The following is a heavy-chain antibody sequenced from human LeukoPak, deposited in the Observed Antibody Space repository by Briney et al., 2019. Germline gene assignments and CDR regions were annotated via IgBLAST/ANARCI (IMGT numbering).Heavy chain of an antibody. Sequence: SETLSLTCTVSGGSISSGGYYWNWIRQHPGKGLEWIGCFYYSGSTYYNPSLKSRVTISVDTSKNQFSLKLSSVTAADAAVYYCARVPQESYCSGGTCYHHYYGMDVWGQGTTVTVSS. CDR3: ARVPQESYCSGGTCYHHYYGMDV. V-gene: IGHV4-31*03. D-gene: IGHD2-15*01. CDR2: FYYSGST. J-gene: IGHJ6*02. CDR1: GGSISSGGYY.